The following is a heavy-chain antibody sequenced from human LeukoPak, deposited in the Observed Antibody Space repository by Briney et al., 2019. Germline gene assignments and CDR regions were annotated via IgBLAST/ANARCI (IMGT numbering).Heavy chain of an antibody. CDR3: ARQISDYYYYYIDV. CDR2: IYYSGTT. Sequence: SETLSLTCSVSGGSISSSHYYWGWIRQPPGKGLEWIGTIYYSGTTYYNPSLESRVTISEDTSKNQFSLTLRSVTAADTAVYYCARQISDYYYYYIDVWGKGTTVTVSS. V-gene: IGHV4-39*01. D-gene: IGHD3-10*01. J-gene: IGHJ6*03. CDR1: GGSISSSHYY.